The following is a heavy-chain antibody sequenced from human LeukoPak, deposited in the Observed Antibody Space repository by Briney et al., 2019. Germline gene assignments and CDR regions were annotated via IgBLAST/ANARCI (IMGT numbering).Heavy chain of an antibody. CDR1: GGSISSSSYY. J-gene: IGHJ2*01. V-gene: IGHV4-39*02. CDR3: AREAGGDYGSWYFDL. D-gene: IGHD4-17*01. Sequence: SETLSLTCTVSGGSISSSSYYWGWIRQPPGKGLEWIGSIYYSGSTYYNPSLKSRVTISVDTSKNQFSLKLSSVTAADTAVYYCAREAGGDYGSWYFDLWGRGTLVTVSP. CDR2: IYYSGST.